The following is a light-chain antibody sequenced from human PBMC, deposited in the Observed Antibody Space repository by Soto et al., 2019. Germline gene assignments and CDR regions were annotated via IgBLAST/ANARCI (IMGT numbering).Light chain of an antibody. CDR1: QDISNY. J-gene: IGKJ2*01. Sequence: DIQMTQSPSSLSASVGDRVIISCRASQDISNYLAWYQQKPGKVPKLLIYGASTLQSGVPSRFSGSGSGTDFSLTISSLQPEDVATYYCQKYNNAPYTFGQGTNLEL. CDR2: GAS. V-gene: IGKV1-27*01. CDR3: QKYNNAPYT.